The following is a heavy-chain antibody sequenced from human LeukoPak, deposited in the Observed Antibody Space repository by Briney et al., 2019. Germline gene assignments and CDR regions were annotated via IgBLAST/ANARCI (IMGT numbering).Heavy chain of an antibody. CDR1: GFTFSSYT. V-gene: IGHV3-21*01. CDR3: ARDPTPRYCSGGSCFTHYGMDV. D-gene: IGHD2-15*01. Sequence: GGSLRLSCAASGFTFSSYTMNWVRQAPGKGLEWVSSISSSSYIYYADSVKGRLTISRDNAKNSLYLQMNSLRAEDTAVYYCARDPTPRYCSGGSCFTHYGMDVWGQGTTVTVSS. J-gene: IGHJ6*02. CDR2: ISSSSYI.